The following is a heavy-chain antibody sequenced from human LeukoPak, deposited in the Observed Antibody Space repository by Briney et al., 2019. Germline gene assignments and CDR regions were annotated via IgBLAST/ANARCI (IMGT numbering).Heavy chain of an antibody. V-gene: IGHV4-39*01. CDR3: ARVTLSSLPGE. Sequence: PSETLSLTCTVSGGSISSSSYYWGWIRQPPGKGLEWIGSISYSGSTYYNPSLKSRVTISVDTSKNQFSLKLSSVTAADTAVYYCARVTLSSLPGEWGQGTLATVSS. J-gene: IGHJ4*02. CDR2: ISYSGST. CDR1: GGSISSSSYY. D-gene: IGHD2-2*01.